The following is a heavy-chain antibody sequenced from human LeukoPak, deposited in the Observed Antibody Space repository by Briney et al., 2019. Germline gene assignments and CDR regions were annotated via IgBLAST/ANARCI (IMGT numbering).Heavy chain of an antibody. CDR2: IYYSGST. CDR3: SIMITFGGVIGTDY. Sequence: SETLFLTCSVSGGSISSSSYYWGWIRQPPGKGLEWIGSIYYSGSTYYNPSLKSRVTISVDTSKNQFSLKLSSVTAADTAVYYCSIMITFGGVIGTDYWGQGTLVTVSS. D-gene: IGHD3-16*02. V-gene: IGHV4-39*01. CDR1: GGSISSSSYY. J-gene: IGHJ4*02.